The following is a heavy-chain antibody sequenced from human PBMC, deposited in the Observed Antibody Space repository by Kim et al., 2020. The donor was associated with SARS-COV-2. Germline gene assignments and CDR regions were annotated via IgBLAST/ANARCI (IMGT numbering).Heavy chain of an antibody. CDR2: ISAGDGYI. CDR1: GYTFSSYA. D-gene: IGHD6-19*01. CDR3: ARPVCSSGTCNTGIALGY. V-gene: IGHV1-3*01. J-gene: IGHJ4*02. Sequence: ASVKVSCKASGYTFSSYAIHWVRQAPGQGLEGMGWISAGDGYIEYSQKFQGRVTFTRDTSASTAYMELSSLSSEDTAMYYCARPVCSSGTCNTGIALGYWGQGTLVTVSS.